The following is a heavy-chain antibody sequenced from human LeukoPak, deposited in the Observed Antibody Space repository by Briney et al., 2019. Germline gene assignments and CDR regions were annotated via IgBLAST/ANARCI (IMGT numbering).Heavy chain of an antibody. CDR1: GGSISSSSYY. D-gene: IGHD6-19*01. Sequence: SETLSLTCTVSGGSISSSSYYWGWIRQPPGKGLEWIGSISYSGGTYYNPSLKSRVTISVDTSKIQFSLKLTSVTAADTAVYYCARHRVAGPAGYYYYMDVWGKGTTVTISS. CDR3: ARHRVAGPAGYYYYMDV. CDR2: ISYSGGT. J-gene: IGHJ6*03. V-gene: IGHV4-39*01.